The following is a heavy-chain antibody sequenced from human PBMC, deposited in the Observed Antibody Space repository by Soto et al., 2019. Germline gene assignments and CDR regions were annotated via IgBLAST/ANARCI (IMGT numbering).Heavy chain of an antibody. J-gene: IGHJ6*03. Sequence: GGSLRLSCAASGFTFSSYAMSWVRQAPGKGLEWVSAISGSGGSTYYADSVKGRFTISRDNSKNTLYLQMNSLRAEDTAVYYCAKSHGSGWAHYYYYYMDVWGKGTTVTVSS. V-gene: IGHV3-23*01. CDR2: ISGSGGST. CDR3: AKSHGSGWAHYYYYYMDV. D-gene: IGHD6-19*01. CDR1: GFTFSSYA.